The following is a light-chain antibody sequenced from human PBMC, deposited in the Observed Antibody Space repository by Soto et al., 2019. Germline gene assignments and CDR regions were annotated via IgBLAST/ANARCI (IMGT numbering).Light chain of an antibody. Sequence: DIQMTQSPSSLSASVGDRVTITCRASQSISSYLNWYQQKPGKAPKLLIYAASSLQSGVPSRFGGSGSGTDFALTISSRQPEDFATYYCQQSYSSPATFGQGTKLEIK. V-gene: IGKV1-39*01. CDR2: AAS. CDR3: QQSYSSPAT. J-gene: IGKJ2*01. CDR1: QSISSY.